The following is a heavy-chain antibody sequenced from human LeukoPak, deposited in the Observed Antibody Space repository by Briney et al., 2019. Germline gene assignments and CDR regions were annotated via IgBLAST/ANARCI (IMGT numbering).Heavy chain of an antibody. J-gene: IGHJ4*02. CDR1: GFTFDDYA. CDR3: AKDRGFTMVRGVLDY. V-gene: IGHV3-9*01. CDR2: ISSNSGSI. D-gene: IGHD3-10*01. Sequence: SGGSLRLSCAASGFTFDDYAMHWVRQAPGKGLEWVSGISSNSGSIGYADSVKGRFTISRDNAKNSLYLQMNSLRAEDTALYYCAKDRGFTMVRGVLDYWGQGTLVTVSS.